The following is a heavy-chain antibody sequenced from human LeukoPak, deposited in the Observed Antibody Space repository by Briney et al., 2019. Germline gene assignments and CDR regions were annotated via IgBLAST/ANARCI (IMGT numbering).Heavy chain of an antibody. CDR1: GFTFSDYY. CDR2: MSADSATT. D-gene: IGHD1-26*01. J-gene: IGHJ4*02. CDR3: ARDALSGSYYYF. Sequence: PGGSLRLSCAASGFTFSDYYMSWIRQAPGKGLEWVSVMSADSATTFYADSVKGRFTISRDNAKNTVFLQMSSLRAEDTALYYCARDALSGSYYYFWGQGTLVTVSS. V-gene: IGHV3-23*01.